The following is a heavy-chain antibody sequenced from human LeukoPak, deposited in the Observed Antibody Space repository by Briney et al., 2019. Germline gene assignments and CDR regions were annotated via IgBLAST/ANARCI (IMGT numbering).Heavy chain of an antibody. V-gene: IGHV4-34*01. Sequence: SETLSLTCTVSGGSISGYYWSLIRQPPGKGLEWIGEMNHSGSTNYNPSLKSRVTISVDTSKNQFSLKLSSVTAADTAVYYCARGYYDSSGYYYERYYYYGMDVWGQGTTVTVSS. CDR1: GGSISGYY. J-gene: IGHJ6*02. CDR3: ARGYYDSSGYYYERYYYYGMDV. CDR2: MNHSGST. D-gene: IGHD3-22*01.